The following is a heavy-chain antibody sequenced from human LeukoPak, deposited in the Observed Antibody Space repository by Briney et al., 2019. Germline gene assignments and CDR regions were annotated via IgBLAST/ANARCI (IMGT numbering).Heavy chain of an antibody. Sequence: GSLRLSCAASGFTFSSYSMSWIRQPAGKGLEWIGRIYTSGSTNYNPSLKSRVTMSVDTSKNQFSLKLNSVTAADTAVYYCAREGPTPTSYFDYWGQGSLVTVSS. CDR3: AREGPTPTSYFDY. CDR1: GFTFSSYS. V-gene: IGHV4-4*07. CDR2: IYTSGST. J-gene: IGHJ4*02.